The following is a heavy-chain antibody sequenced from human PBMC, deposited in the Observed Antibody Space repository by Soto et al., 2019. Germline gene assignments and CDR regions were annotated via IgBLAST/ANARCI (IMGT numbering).Heavy chain of an antibody. CDR3: ARSPRGVTIFGVDYDYYDGIDV. V-gene: IGHV4-61*01. CDR2: IYYSGST. CDR1: GGSISSCNYY. J-gene: IGHJ6*02. D-gene: IGHD3-3*01. Sequence: PSETLSLTCTVSGGSISSCNYYWSWIRQPPGKGLKWIGYIYYSGSTNYNPSLKSRVTISVDTSKNQFSLKLSTVTAAATAVYDCARSPRGVTIFGVDYDYYDGIDVWGQGTTVTVSS.